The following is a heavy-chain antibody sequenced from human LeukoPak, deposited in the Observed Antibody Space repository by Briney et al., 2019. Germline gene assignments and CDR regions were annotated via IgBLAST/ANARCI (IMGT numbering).Heavy chain of an antibody. CDR1: GFTFSASP. V-gene: IGHV3-73*01. Sequence: GGSLRLSCAASGFTFSASPIRWVRQASDKGLEWVGRIRSKPHDYATAFAESVKGRFTISRDDSENTAYLEMNSLKTEDTAVYYCARRVGDSYPYGLDVWGQGTPVTVSS. D-gene: IGHD5/OR15-5a*01. J-gene: IGHJ6*02. CDR3: ARRVGDSYPYGLDV. CDR2: IRSKPHDYAT.